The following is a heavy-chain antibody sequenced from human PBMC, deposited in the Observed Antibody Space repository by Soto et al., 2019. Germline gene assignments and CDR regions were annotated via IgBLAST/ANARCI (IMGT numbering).Heavy chain of an antibody. CDR2: ISAYNGNT. D-gene: IGHD2-8*01. V-gene: IGHV1-18*01. CDR3: ARLGAARLVLMVYATDHGDYYGMDV. J-gene: IGHJ6*02. CDR1: GYTFTSYG. Sequence: ASVKVSCKASGYTFTSYGISWVRQAPGQGLEWMGRISAYNGNTNYAQKLQGRVTMTTDTSTSTAYMELRILRSDDTAVYYCARLGAARLVLMVYATDHGDYYGMDVWGQGTTVTVSS.